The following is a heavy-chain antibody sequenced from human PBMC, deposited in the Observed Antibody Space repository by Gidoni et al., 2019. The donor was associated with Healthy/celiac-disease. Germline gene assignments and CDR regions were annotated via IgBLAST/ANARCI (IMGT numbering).Heavy chain of an antibody. V-gene: IGHV4-39*01. CDR1: GGSISSSSYY. J-gene: IGHJ6*02. CDR2: IYSSGRT. CDR3: ARVSYQLLPKRTTAYYYYGMDV. D-gene: IGHD2-2*01. Sequence: QLQLQESGPGLVKPSETLSLTGTVAGGSISSSSYYWGWIRQPPGKGLEWIGSIYSSGRTYYNPSLTSRVTISVDTSKNQFSLKLSSVTAADTAVYYCARVSYQLLPKRTTAYYYYGMDVWGQGTTVTVSS.